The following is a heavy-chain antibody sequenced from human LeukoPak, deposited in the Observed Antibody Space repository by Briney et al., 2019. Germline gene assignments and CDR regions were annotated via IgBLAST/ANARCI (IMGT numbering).Heavy chain of an antibody. CDR1: GFTFGDYA. V-gene: IGHV3-49*04. J-gene: IGHJ3*02. CDR3: ARFASYYYDHI. D-gene: IGHD3-22*01. Sequence: GGSLRLSCTASGFTFGDYAMSWVRQAPGKGLEWVGFIRSKAYGGTTEYAASVKGRFTISRDDSKSIAYLQMNSLKTEDTAVYYCARFASYYYDHIWGQGTMVTVSS. CDR2: IRSKAYGGTT.